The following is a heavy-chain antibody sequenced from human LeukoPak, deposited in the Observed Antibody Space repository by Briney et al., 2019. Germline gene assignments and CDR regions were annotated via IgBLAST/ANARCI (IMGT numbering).Heavy chain of an antibody. CDR2: IYHSGST. CDR1: GCSISSGYY. D-gene: IGHD1-20*01. J-gene: IGHJ4*02. Sequence: KSSETLSLTCTVSGCSISSGYYWGWIRQPPGKGLEWIGSIYHSGSTYYNPSLKSRVTISVDTSKNQFSLKLSSVTAADTAVYYCARAINWNGGFDYWGQGTLVTVSS. CDR3: ARAINWNGGFDY. V-gene: IGHV4-38-2*02.